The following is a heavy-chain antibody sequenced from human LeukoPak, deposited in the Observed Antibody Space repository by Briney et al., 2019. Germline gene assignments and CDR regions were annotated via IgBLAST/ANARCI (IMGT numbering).Heavy chain of an antibody. D-gene: IGHD1-26*01. V-gene: IGHV1-2*02. CDR3: ARAGAVGATLDSMDV. CDR1: GHTFTGYY. J-gene: IGHJ6*03. Sequence: ASVKVSCKASGHTFTGYYMHWVRQAPGQGLEWMGWINPNSGGTNYAQKFQGRVTMTRDTSISTAYMELSRLRSDDAAVYYCARAGAVGATLDSMDVWGKGTTVTISS. CDR2: INPNSGGT.